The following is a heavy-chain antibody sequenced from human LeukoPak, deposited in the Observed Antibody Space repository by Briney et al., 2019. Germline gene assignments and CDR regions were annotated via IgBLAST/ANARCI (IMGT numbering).Heavy chain of an antibody. J-gene: IGHJ4*02. D-gene: IGHD7-27*01. V-gene: IGHV3-30*02. CDR2: TRFNGN. Sequence: GGSLRLSCAASGFTFSNYAIHWVRQAPGKGLEWVASTRFNGNFHADDVKGRFTISRDNSKSTVSLQMDTLRTEDTALYYCARENWDFDFWGQGTLVTVSS. CDR1: GFTFSNYA. CDR3: ARENWDFDF.